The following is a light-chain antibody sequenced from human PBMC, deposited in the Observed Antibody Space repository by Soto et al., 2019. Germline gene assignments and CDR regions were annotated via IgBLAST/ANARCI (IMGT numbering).Light chain of an antibody. Sequence: QSALTQPPSASGSPGQSVTISCTGTSSDVGGYNYVSWYQQHPGEAPKLMIYEVSKRPSGVPDRFSGSKSGNTASLTVSGLQAEDEADYYCSSYAGSNNLGVVFGGGTKLTVL. CDR1: SSDVGGYNY. V-gene: IGLV2-8*01. CDR3: SSYAGSNNLGVV. J-gene: IGLJ2*01. CDR2: EVS.